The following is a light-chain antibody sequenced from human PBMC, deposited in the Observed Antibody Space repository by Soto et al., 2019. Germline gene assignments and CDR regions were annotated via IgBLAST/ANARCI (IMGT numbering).Light chain of an antibody. V-gene: IGKV2-28*01. CDR1: QSLLHTNGYTY. J-gene: IGKJ1*01. CDR3: MQALETPPT. Sequence: DIVMTQSPLSLPVTPGEPASISCRSSQSLLHTNGYTYLDWYLQKPGQSPQLLIYLVSTRASGVPDRFSGSGSGTDFTLKISRVEAEDVGIYYCMQALETPPTFGQGTKVEIK. CDR2: LVS.